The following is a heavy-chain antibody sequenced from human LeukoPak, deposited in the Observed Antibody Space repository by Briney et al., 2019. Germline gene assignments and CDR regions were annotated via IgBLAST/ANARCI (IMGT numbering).Heavy chain of an antibody. Sequence: AAVKVSCKASGYTFTGYYMHWARQAPGQGLEWMGIINPSGGSTSYAQKFQGRVTMTRDMSTSTVYMELSSLRSEDTAVYYCARVRIRIAAAGYNWFDPWGQGTRVTVSS. CDR2: INPSGGST. CDR1: GYTFTGYY. CDR3: ARVRIRIAAAGYNWFDP. D-gene: IGHD6-13*01. J-gene: IGHJ5*02. V-gene: IGHV1-46*01.